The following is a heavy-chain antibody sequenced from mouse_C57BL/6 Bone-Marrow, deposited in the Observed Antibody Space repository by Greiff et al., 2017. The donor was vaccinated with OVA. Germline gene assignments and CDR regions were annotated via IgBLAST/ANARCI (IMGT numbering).Heavy chain of an antibody. D-gene: IGHD1-1*01. CDR1: GYTFTSYW. Sequence: QVQLQQPGAELVRPGSSVKLSCKASGYTFTSYWMDWVKQRPGQGLEWIGNIYPSDSETHYNQKFKDKATLTVDKSSSTAYMQLSSLTSDDSAVYYCARRNYYGSPYFDYWGQGTTLTVSS. CDR3: ARRNYYGSPYFDY. CDR2: IYPSDSET. J-gene: IGHJ2*01. V-gene: IGHV1-61*01.